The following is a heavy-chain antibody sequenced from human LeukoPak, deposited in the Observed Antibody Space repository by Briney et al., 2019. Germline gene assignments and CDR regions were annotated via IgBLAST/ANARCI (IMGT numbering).Heavy chain of an antibody. CDR1: GFTFSSYA. J-gene: IGHJ4*02. CDR3: ARDKWLTTTHYFDY. V-gene: IGHV3-64*01. Sequence: GGSLRLSCAASGFTFSSYAIHWVRQAPGKGLEYVSAISSNGGSTYYANSVKGRFTISRDNSKNTLYLQMGSLRAEDMAVYYCARDKWLTTTHYFDYWGQGTLVTVSS. D-gene: IGHD4-11*01. CDR2: ISSNGGST.